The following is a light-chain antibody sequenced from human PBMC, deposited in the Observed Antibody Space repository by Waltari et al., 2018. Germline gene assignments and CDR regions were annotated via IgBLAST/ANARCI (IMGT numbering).Light chain of an antibody. V-gene: IGLV2-23*02. CDR3: CSYAGSAVSV. J-gene: IGLJ3*02. CDR2: DVN. Sequence: QSALTQTATVSGSPGQSITISCSGASSDIGKYNLVSWYQQHPGKAPTLIIYDVNKRPSGVSNRFSGSKSCNTAFLTISGLQTADEADYYCCSYAGSAVSVFGGGTKLTVL. CDR1: SSDIGKYNL.